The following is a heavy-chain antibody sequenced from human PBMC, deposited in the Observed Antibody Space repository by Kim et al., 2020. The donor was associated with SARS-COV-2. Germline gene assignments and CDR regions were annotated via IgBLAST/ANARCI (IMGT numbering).Heavy chain of an antibody. V-gene: IGHV5-51*01. CDR3: VRQRGDSGYDWGY. J-gene: IGHJ4*02. Sequence: TYSPSFQGQVTISADKSISTAFLQWSSLKASDTAMYYCVRQRGDSGYDWGYWGQGTLVTVSS. D-gene: IGHD5-12*01.